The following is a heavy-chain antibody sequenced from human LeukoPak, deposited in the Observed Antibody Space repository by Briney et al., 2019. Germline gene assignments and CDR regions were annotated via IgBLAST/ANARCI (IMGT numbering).Heavy chain of an antibody. V-gene: IGHV5-51*01. CDR3: ARRAFLTGHMDAFDI. J-gene: IGHJ3*02. D-gene: IGHD3-9*01. CDR2: IYPGDSDT. Sequence: GESLKISCKTSVFSFTSYWIGWVRQMPGKGLEWMGIIYPGDSDTRYSPSFQGQVTISADKSISTAYLQWSSLKASDTAMYYCARRAFLTGHMDAFDIWGQGTMVTVSS. CDR1: VFSFTSYW.